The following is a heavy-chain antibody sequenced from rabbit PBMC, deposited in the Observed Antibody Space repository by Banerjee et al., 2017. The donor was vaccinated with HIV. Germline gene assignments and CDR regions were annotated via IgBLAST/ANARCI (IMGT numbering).Heavy chain of an antibody. CDR2: IYGGSSGST. V-gene: IGHV1S45*01. Sequence: QQQLEESGGGLVKPGGTLTLTCKASGIDFSSYYDIWWVRQAPGKGLEWFACIYGGSSGSTYYASWAKGRFTISKTSSTTVTLQMTSLTAADTATYFCAREWFGNAGYVWSTQLDLWGQGTLVTVS. D-gene: IGHD4-2*01. CDR3: AREWFGNAGYVWSTQLDL. CDR1: GIDFSSYYD. J-gene: IGHJ3*01.